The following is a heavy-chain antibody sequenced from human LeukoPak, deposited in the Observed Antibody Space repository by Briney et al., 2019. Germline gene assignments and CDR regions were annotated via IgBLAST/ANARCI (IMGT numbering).Heavy chain of an antibody. CDR3: SVIAAHDAFDI. J-gene: IGHJ3*02. D-gene: IGHD2-21*01. V-gene: IGHV1-69*04. CDR2: IIPILGIA. CDR1: GGTFSSYA. Sequence: SVKVSCKASGGTFSSYAISWVRQAPGQGLEWMGRIIPILGIANYAQKFQGRVTITADKSTSTAYMELSSLRSEDTAVYYCSVIAAHDAFDIWGQGTMVTVSS.